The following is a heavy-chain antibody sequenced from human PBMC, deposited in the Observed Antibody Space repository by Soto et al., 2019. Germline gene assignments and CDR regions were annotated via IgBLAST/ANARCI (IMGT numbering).Heavy chain of an antibody. CDR1: GFSRSSTGAG. V-gene: IGHV2-5*02. J-gene: IGHJ4*02. Sequence: QITLKESGPTLVKPTQTLTLTCTFWGFSRSSTGAGWGWISQPPGPALELLALISWDDDKRYSPSRKSRLTTTNDTAKNRGGLTMTNVDPVDTATYYEVHSYYDSSGYYYYFDHSVQGIMDAVSS. CDR2: ISWDDDK. D-gene: IGHD3-22*01. CDR3: VHSYYDSSGYYYYFDH.